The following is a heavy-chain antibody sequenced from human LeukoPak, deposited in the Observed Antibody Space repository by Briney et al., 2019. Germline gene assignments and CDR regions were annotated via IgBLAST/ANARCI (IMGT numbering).Heavy chain of an antibody. J-gene: IGHJ3*02. CDR1: GFSLSSGGVG. Sequence: SGPTLVSPTQTLRLTCTFSGFSLSSGGVGVGWIRQPPGKALEWLGVIYENDEKLYSSSLQNRLSITKDTSKNQVVLTMANMDPVDTATYYCAHRHRGVASDIWGQGTMVTASS. D-gene: IGHD2-15*01. V-gene: IGHV2-5*01. CDR3: AHRHRGVASDI. CDR2: IYENDEK.